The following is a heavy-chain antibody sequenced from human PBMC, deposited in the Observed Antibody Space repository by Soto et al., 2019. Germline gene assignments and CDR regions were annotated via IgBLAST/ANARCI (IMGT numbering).Heavy chain of an antibody. J-gene: IGHJ4*02. CDR2: IIPMFDTP. CDR1: GGTFSSDS. D-gene: IGHD2-15*01. CDR3: ARTGGLDPDFTC. Sequence: QVQLVQSGAEVKKPGSSVKVSCKASGGTFSSDSFSWVRQAPGQGLEWMGGIIPMFDTPIYAQKLQDRVTITADEPTSKTYMMSSSLRSGDTAVYYCARTGGLDPDFTCWGPGSLVTVSS. V-gene: IGHV1-69*12.